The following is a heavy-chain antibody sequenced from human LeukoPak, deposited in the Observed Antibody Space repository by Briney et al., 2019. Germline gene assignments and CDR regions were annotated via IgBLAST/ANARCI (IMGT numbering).Heavy chain of an antibody. D-gene: IGHD2-2*01. CDR2: ISYDRSNK. J-gene: IGHJ6*02. CDR1: GFTLSSYA. Sequence: GRPRRLPCAPSGFTLSSYAMQGVGQAPAKGLEGVAVISYDRSNKYYADSVKGRFTISRDNSKNTLYLQMNSLRAEDTAVYYCARDLLDVVVPAALPSITGMDVWGQGTTVTVSS. CDR3: ARDLLDVVVPAALPSITGMDV. V-gene: IGHV3-30*04.